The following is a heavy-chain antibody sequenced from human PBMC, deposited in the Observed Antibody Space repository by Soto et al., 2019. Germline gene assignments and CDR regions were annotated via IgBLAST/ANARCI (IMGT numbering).Heavy chain of an antibody. CDR2: INPMLNTV. CDR3: ARDQGRIRGSGGYDAVAH. J-gene: IGHJ4*02. D-gene: IGHD5-12*01. V-gene: IGHV1-69*19. CDR1: GGTFNRPA. Sequence: HVQLVQSGAEVKKPGTAVKVACRASGGTFNRPAITRVRQAPGQGLEWMGGINPMLNTVNYVENLQARDTIIADQSMPTVYMEPSSATPDDRAVYCCARDQGRIRGSGGYDAVAHRGQGTLVTLSS.